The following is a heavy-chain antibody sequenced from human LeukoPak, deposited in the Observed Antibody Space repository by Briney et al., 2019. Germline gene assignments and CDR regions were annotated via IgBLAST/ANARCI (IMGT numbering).Heavy chain of an antibody. CDR2: IYYSGST. J-gene: IGHJ4*02. CDR3: ARHEEFLYYFDY. CDR1: GGSISSSSYY. D-gene: IGHD2-21*01. Sequence: SETLSLTWTVSGGSISSSSYYWGWIRQPPGKGLEWIGSIYYSGSTYYNPSLKSRVTISVDTSKNQFSLKLSSVTAADTAVYYCARHEEFLYYFDYWGQGTLVTVSS. V-gene: IGHV4-39*01.